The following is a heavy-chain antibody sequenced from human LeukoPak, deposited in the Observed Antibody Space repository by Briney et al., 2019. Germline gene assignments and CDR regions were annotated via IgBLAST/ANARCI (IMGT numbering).Heavy chain of an antibody. V-gene: IGHV3-48*01. CDR3: ATVAGPYCRDTSCRRVF. CDR2: ITSSSSTI. Sequence: PGGSLRLSCAASGFTFSSYGMHWVRQAPGKGLEWVSYITSSSSTIYYADSVKGRFTISRDNAKNSLYLQMNSLRAEDTAVYYCATVAGPYCRDTSCRRVFWGQGTVVTVSS. CDR1: GFTFSSYG. D-gene: IGHD2-2*01. J-gene: IGHJ3*01.